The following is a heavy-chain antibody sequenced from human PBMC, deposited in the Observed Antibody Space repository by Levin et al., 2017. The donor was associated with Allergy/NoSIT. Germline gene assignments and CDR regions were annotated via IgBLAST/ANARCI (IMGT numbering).Heavy chain of an antibody. V-gene: IGHV4-31*03. CDR3: ARSGRTWLKLRGFDY. CDR2: IYYSEST. D-gene: IGHD5-24*01. Sequence: SETLSLTCNVSGGSISSGGYYWSWIRQHPGKGLEWIGYIYYSESTYYNPSLRSRATMSVDTSKNQFSLTLNSVTAAATAVYYCARSGRTWLKLRGFDYWGQGTLVTVSS. CDR1: GGSISSGGYY. J-gene: IGHJ4*02.